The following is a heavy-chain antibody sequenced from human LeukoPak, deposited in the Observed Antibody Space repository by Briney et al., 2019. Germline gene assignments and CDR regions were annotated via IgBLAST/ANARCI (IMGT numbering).Heavy chain of an antibody. Sequence: SQTLSLTCAISGDSVSSNSAAWNWIRQSPSRGLEWLGSTYYRSKWYYDYAVAVKSRISINPDTPKNQFSLQLSSVTPEDTAVYYCARDPGGGSTIFDYWGQGTLVTVSS. CDR1: GDSVSSNSAA. J-gene: IGHJ4*02. CDR2: TYYRSKWYY. V-gene: IGHV6-1*01. CDR3: ARDPGGGSTIFDY. D-gene: IGHD1-26*01.